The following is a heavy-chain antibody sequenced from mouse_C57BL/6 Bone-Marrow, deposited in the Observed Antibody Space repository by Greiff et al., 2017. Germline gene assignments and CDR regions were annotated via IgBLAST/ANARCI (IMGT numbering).Heavy chain of an antibody. Sequence: QVQLQQSGAELVRPGTSVKMSCKASGYTFTNYWIGWAKQRPGHGLEWIGGIYPGGGYTNYNEKFKGKATLTADKSSSTAYMQLSSLTSEDSAIYYCARLRRRYYYAMDYWGQGNSVTVSS. CDR3: ARLRRRYYYAMDY. J-gene: IGHJ4*01. CDR2: IYPGGGYT. CDR1: GYTFTNYW. V-gene: IGHV1-63*01. D-gene: IGHD2-12*01.